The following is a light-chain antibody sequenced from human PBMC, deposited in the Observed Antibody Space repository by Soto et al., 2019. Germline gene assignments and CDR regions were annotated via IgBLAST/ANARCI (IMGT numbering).Light chain of an antibody. CDR1: QDIRNY. CDR2: AAS. Sequence: DIQMTQSPSSVTASVGDRVTITCRASQDIRNYLVWFQQKPGNAPKSLIYAASTLQSGVPSKFSGSGSGTDFTLTIDSLQPEDFATYYCQQYNSFPHTFGGGTKVEIK. V-gene: IGKV1-16*02. CDR3: QQYNSFPHT. J-gene: IGKJ4*01.